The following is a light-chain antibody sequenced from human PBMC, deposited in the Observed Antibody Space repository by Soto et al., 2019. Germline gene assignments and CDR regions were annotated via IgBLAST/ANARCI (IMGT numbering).Light chain of an antibody. Sequence: TQMTQSPSSLSASVGDRVTITCRASQGIRNDLGWYQQKPGKAPKLLIYAASSLQSGVPSRFSGSGSGTDCTLTISSLKTEDFATYYCLQDYNYTWTFGQGTKVDIK. CDR3: LQDYNYTWT. J-gene: IGKJ1*01. V-gene: IGKV1-6*01. CDR1: QGIRND. CDR2: AAS.